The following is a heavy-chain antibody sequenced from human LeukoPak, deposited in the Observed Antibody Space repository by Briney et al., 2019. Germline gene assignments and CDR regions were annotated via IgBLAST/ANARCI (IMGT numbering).Heavy chain of an antibody. CDR1: GYTFTSYG. CDR2: ISAYNGNT. D-gene: IGHD3-22*01. CDR3: ARDRYYDSSGHYTVKTDY. V-gene: IGHV1-18*01. Sequence: ASVKVSCKASGYTFTSYGISWVRQAPGQGLEWMGWISAYNGNTNYAQKLQGRVTMTTDTSTSTAYMELRSLRSDDTAVYYCARDRYYDSSGHYTVKTDYWGQGTLVTVSS. J-gene: IGHJ4*02.